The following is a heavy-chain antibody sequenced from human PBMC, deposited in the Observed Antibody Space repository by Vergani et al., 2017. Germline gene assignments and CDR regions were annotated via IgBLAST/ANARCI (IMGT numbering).Heavy chain of an antibody. Sequence: EVQLLESGGGLVQPGGSLRLSCAASGFTFSSYAMSWVRQAPGKGLEWVSAISGSGGSTYYADSVKGRFTISRVNSKNTLYLQMNSLRAEDTAVYYCAKGLVRGGYTPLMDWGQGTLVTVSS. CDR1: GFTFSSYA. V-gene: IGHV3-23*01. J-gene: IGHJ4*02. CDR3: AKGLVRGGYTPLMD. CDR2: ISGSGGST. D-gene: IGHD3-16*02.